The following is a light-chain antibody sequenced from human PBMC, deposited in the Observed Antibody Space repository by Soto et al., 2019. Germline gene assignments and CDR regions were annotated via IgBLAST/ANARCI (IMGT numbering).Light chain of an antibody. CDR2: DVS. J-gene: IGLJ1*01. CDR3: SSFTSSFTLV. CDR1: STDVGDYVY. Sequence: QSALTQPASVSGSPGQSITISCTGTSTDVGDYVYVSWYQQHPGKAPKLMIYDVSNRPSGVSNRFSGSKSGNTASLTISGLQAEDEADYYCSSFTSSFTLVFGTGTKLTVL. V-gene: IGLV2-14*01.